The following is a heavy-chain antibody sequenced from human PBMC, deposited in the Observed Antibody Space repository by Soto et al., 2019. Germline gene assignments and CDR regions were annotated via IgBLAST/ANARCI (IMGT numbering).Heavy chain of an antibody. J-gene: IGHJ4*02. D-gene: IGHD4-17*01. Sequence: GGSLRLSCAASGFTFSSYGMHWVRQAPGKGLEWVAVISYDGSNKYYADSVKGRFTISRDNSKNTLYLQMNSLRAEDTAVYYCAKSAGRRSTVTITDYWAQGTLVTVSS. CDR2: ISYDGSNK. V-gene: IGHV3-30*18. CDR3: AKSAGRRSTVTITDY. CDR1: GFTFSSYG.